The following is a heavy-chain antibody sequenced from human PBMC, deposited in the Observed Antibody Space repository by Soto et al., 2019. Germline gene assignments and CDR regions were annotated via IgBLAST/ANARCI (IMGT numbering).Heavy chain of an antibody. Sequence: ASVKVSCKASGYTFTSYAMHWVRQAPGQRLEWMGWINAGNGNTKYSQKFQGRVTITRDTSASTAYMELSSLRSEDTAVYYCARNYEEYYDFWSGYPYYYGMDVWGQGTTVTVSS. V-gene: IGHV1-3*01. CDR2: INAGNGNT. CDR1: GYTFTSYA. J-gene: IGHJ6*02. CDR3: ARNYEEYYDFWSGYPYYYGMDV. D-gene: IGHD3-3*01.